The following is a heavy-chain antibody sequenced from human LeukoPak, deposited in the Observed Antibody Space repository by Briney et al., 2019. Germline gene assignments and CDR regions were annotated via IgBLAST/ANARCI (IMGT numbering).Heavy chain of an antibody. V-gene: IGHV3-49*04. CDR1: GFSFTDYP. CDR2: ISTKTYGGTT. D-gene: IGHD5-12*01. Sequence: GSLRLSCATSGFSFTDYPMNWVRQAPGKGLEWVGCISTKTYGGTTEYAASVKGRFTISGDDSKSVAYLQMNSLKTEDTAVYYCSRDLSGHGAFDIWGQGTMVTVS. CDR3: SRDLSGHGAFDI. J-gene: IGHJ3*02.